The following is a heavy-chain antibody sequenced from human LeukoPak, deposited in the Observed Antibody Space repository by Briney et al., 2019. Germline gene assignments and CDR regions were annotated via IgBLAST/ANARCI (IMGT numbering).Heavy chain of an antibody. CDR3: AREVSAVAGVDY. J-gene: IGHJ4*02. D-gene: IGHD6-19*01. CDR1: GGSISSGGHY. V-gene: IGHV4-61*02. CDR2: ISSTGST. Sequence: SETLSLTCTVSGGSISSGGHYWSWIRQPAGKGLEYLGRISSTGSTNYNPSLRSRVTISADTSKNQFSLKLSSVTAADTAVYYCAREVSAVAGVDYWGQGTLVTVSS.